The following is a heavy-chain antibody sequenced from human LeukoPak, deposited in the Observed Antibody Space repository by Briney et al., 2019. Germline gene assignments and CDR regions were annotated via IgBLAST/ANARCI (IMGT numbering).Heavy chain of an antibody. J-gene: IGHJ4*02. CDR3: ARPSINDYGDFGY. V-gene: IGHV3-21*01. CDR2: ISGTSRSTYI. D-gene: IGHD4-17*01. CDR1: GFSFSTYN. Sequence: GGSLRLSCAAPGFSFSTYNMHWVRQAPGKGLEWVSSISGTSRSTYIYYADSVKGRFTISRDNAENSLYLQMNSLRAEDTAVYYCARPSINDYGDFGYWGQGTLVTVSS.